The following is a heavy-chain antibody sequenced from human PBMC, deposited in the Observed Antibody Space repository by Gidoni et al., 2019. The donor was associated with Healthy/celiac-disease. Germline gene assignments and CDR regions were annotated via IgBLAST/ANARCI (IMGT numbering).Heavy chain of an antibody. J-gene: IGHJ4*02. CDR3: ATYSSSSSPDY. V-gene: IGHV3-48*03. CDR1: GFTFSSYE. D-gene: IGHD6-6*01. Sequence: EVQLVESGGCLVQPGGSLRLYCAASGFTFSSYEMNWVRQAPGKGLEWVSYISSSGSTIYYADSVKGRFTISRDNAKNSLYLQMNSLRAEDTAVYYCATYSSSSSPDYWGQGTLVTVSS. CDR2: ISSSGSTI.